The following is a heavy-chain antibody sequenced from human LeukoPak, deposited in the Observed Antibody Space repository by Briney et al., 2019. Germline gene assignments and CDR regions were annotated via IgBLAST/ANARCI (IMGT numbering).Heavy chain of an antibody. CDR1: GYTFTGYY. J-gene: IGHJ4*02. CDR2: INPNSGGT. D-gene: IGHD3-3*01. CDR3: ARDRLEHYEGPADY. V-gene: IGHV1-2*02. Sequence: ASVKVSCKASGYTFTGYYMHWVRQAPGQGLEWMGWINPNSGGTNYAQKFQGRVTMTRDTSISTAYMELSRLRSDDTAVYYCARDRLEHYEGPADYWGQGTLVTVSS.